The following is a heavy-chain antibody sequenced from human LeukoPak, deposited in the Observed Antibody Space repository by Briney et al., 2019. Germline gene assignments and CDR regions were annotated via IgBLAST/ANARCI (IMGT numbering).Heavy chain of an antibody. CDR1: GYTFTSYG. V-gene: IGHV1-18*01. Sequence: ASVTVSCKASGYTFTSYGISWVRQAPGQGLEWMGWISAYNGNTNYAQKLQGRVTMTTDTSTSTAYMELRSLRSDDTAVYYCARDPPRGQWLVPNFDYWGQGTLVTVSS. CDR2: ISAYNGNT. J-gene: IGHJ4*02. CDR3: ARDPPRGQWLVPNFDY. D-gene: IGHD6-19*01.